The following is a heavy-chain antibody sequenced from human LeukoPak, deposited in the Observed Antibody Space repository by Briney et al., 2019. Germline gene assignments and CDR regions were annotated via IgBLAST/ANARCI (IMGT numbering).Heavy chain of an antibody. V-gene: IGHV3-53*01. CDR2: IYSGGST. CDR1: GFTVSSNY. Sequence: GGSLRLPCAASGFTVSSNYMSWVRQAPGKGLEWVSVIYSGGSTYYADSVKGRFTISRDNSKNTLYLQMNSLRAEDTAVYYCARDPGALTYYYDSTPPEYAFDIWGQGTMVTVSS. J-gene: IGHJ3*02. D-gene: IGHD3-22*01. CDR3: ARDPGALTYYYDSTPPEYAFDI.